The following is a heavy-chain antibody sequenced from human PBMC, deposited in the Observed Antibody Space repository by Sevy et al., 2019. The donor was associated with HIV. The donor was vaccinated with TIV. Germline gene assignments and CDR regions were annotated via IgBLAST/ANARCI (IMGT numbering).Heavy chain of an antibody. D-gene: IGHD3-22*01. J-gene: IGHJ4*02. CDR2: IGNDGSNK. CDR3: ARGGDFNDRSAKRDFDY. Sequence: GGSLRLSCAASGFTFSNYGMHWVRQAPGKGLEWVAVIGNDGSNKNYEDSVKGRFTISRDNSKNTLYLQMNSLRVEDTAVYFCARGGDFNDRSAKRDFDYWGQGTLVTVSS. V-gene: IGHV3-33*01. CDR1: GFTFSNYG.